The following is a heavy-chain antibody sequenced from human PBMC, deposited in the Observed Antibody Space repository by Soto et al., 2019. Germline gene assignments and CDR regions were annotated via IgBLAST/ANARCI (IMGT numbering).Heavy chain of an antibody. CDR1: GYIFTSYW. J-gene: IGHJ3*02. V-gene: IGHV5-51*01. CDR3: ARHHMIVAPDAFDI. Sequence: GESLKISCNGSGYIFTSYWIGWVRQMPGKGLEWMGIIYPGDSDTRYSPSFQGQVTISADKSISTAYLQWSSLKASDTAMYYCARHHMIVAPDAFDIWGQGTMVTVSS. CDR2: IYPGDSDT. D-gene: IGHD3-22*01.